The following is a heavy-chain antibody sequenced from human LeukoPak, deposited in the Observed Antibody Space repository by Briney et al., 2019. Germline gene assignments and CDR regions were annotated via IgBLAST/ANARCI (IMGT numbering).Heavy chain of an antibody. Sequence: PGGSLRLSCAASGFTFRNYRMNWVRQAPGKGLEWVSYISSSGSTIYYADSVKGRFTISRDNAKNSLYLQMNSLRAEDTAVYYCAELGITMIGGVWGKGTTVTISS. J-gene: IGHJ6*04. CDR2: ISSSGSTI. V-gene: IGHV3-48*04. CDR1: GFTFRNYR. D-gene: IGHD3-10*02. CDR3: AELGITMIGGV.